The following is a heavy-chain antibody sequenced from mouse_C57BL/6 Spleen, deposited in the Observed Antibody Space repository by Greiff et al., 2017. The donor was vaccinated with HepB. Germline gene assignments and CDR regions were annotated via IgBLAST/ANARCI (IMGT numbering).Heavy chain of an antibody. V-gene: IGHV1-75*01. CDR1: GYTFTDYY. CDR3: ARQITTVVATDFDY. J-gene: IGHJ2*01. D-gene: IGHD1-1*01. Sequence: VQLQQSGPELVKPGASVKISCKASGYTFTDYYINWVKQRPGQGLEWIGWIFPGSGSTYYNEKFKGKATLTVDKSSSTAYMLLSSLTSEDSAVYFCARQITTVVATDFDYWGQGTTLTVSS. CDR2: IFPGSGST.